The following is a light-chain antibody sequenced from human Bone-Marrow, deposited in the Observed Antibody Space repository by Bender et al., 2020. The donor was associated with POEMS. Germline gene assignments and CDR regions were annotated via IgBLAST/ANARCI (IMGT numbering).Light chain of an antibody. CDR1: SSDVGTYDY. CDR3: YSYAGGSTYV. Sequence: QSALTQPASVSGSPGQSITISCTGTSSDVGTYDYVSWYQQHPGKAPKLLIFDVNSRPSGVSNRFSGSKSGNTASLTISGLQAEDEADYYCYSYAGGSTYVFGTGTKVTVL. CDR2: DVN. V-gene: IGLV2-14*03. J-gene: IGLJ1*01.